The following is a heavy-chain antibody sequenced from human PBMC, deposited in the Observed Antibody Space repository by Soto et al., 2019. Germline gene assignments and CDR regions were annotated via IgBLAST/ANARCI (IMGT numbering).Heavy chain of an antibody. J-gene: IGHJ5*01. CDR3: AHRVSYSDSWDVGWFDS. CDR2: IYWDNDR. D-gene: IGHD2-15*01. Sequence: QITLKESGPTLVEPTETLTLTCSFSGFSLSNSGVGVGWFRQAPGKALECLAIIYWDNDRRYNPSLKNRLSITKDTSRSHVVLIMTYREPVDTGTYYCAHRVSYSDSWDVGWFDSWGQGAPVTVS. V-gene: IGHV2-5*02. CDR1: GFSLSNSGVG.